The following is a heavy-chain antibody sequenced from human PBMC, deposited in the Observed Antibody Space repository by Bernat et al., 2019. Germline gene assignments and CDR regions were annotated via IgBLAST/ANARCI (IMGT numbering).Heavy chain of an antibody. CDR1: GFTFSSYG. J-gene: IGHJ3*02. Sequence: VQLVESGGGVVQPGRSLRLSCAASGFTFSSYGMHWVRQAPGKGLEWVAVISYDGNNKYYADSVKGRITISRDNSKNTLYLQMNSLRAEDTAVYYCAKDLGVLRYFDWGFDIWGQGTMVTFSS. D-gene: IGHD3-9*01. CDR3: AKDLGVLRYFDWGFDI. CDR2: ISYDGNNK. V-gene: IGHV3-30*18.